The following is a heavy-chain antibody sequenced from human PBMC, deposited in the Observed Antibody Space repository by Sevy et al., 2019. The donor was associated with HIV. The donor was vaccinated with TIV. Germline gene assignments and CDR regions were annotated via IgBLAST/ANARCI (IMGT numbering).Heavy chain of an antibody. Sequence: GGSLSLSLAPSGFTFFTFWLTWFRRPPGQGLGWGANIKEDGSAKYYVDSVKGRFTISRDNAKNSLYLQVNNLRAEDTAVYYCARDSPGYGGYAHWGQGTLVTVSS. CDR1: GFTFFTFW. CDR2: IKEDGSAK. CDR3: ARDSPGYGGYAH. D-gene: IGHD5-12*01. J-gene: IGHJ1*01. V-gene: IGHV3-7*01.